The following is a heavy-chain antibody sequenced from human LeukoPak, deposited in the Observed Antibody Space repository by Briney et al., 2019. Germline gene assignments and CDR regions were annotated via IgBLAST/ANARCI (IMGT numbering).Heavy chain of an antibody. V-gene: IGHV3-23*01. D-gene: IGHD6-6*01. Sequence: GGSLRLSCAASGFTFSSYAMSWVRQAPGKGLEWVSAISGSGGSTYYADSVKGRFTISRDNSKNTLYLQMNSLRAEDTAVYHRAKDMAHSSSFGDYWGQGTLVTVSS. CDR1: GFTFSSYA. J-gene: IGHJ4*02. CDR2: ISGSGGST. CDR3: AKDMAHSSSFGDY.